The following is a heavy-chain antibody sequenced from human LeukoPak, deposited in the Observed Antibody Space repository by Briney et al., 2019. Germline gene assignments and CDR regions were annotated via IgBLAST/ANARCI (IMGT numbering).Heavy chain of an antibody. V-gene: IGHV4-39*07. D-gene: IGHD3-10*01. J-gene: IGHJ4*02. CDR2: ISYTGST. CDR1: GGSIRSTSYY. CDR3: ARVKGSGSYYFVGSSYYFDY. Sequence: SETLSLTCTVSGGSIRSTSYYWGWIRQPPGKGLDWIGSISYTGSTYYNPSLKSRVTMSVDTSKNQFSLKLSSVTAADTAVYYCARVKGSGSYYFVGSSYYFDYWGQGTLVTVSS.